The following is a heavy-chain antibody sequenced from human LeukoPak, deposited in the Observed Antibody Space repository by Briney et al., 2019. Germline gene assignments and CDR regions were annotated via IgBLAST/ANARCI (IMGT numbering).Heavy chain of an antibody. D-gene: IGHD1-1*01. CDR1: GGTFSSYA. CDR3: ARGATGAPNGLDY. CDR2: IIPIFGTA. J-gene: IGHJ4*02. Sequence: SVKVSCKASGGTFSSYAISWVRPAPGQGLEWMGGIIPIFGTANYAQKFQGRVTITADESTSTAYMELSSLRSEDTAVYYCARGATGAPNGLDYWGQGTLVTVSS. V-gene: IGHV1-69*13.